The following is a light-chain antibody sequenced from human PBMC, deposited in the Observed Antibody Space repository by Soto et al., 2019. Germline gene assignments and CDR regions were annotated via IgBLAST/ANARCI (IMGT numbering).Light chain of an antibody. CDR1: SGSVSTTYY. Sequence: QAVVTQEPSFSVSPGETVTLTCGLTSGSVSTTYYPSWYQQTPGQAPRTLIYSTNIRSSGVPDRFSGSILGNKAALTITGAQADDESDYHCMLYMGGGLVVFGGGTQLTVL. J-gene: IGLJ2*01. V-gene: IGLV8-61*01. CDR2: STN. CDR3: MLYMGGGLVV.